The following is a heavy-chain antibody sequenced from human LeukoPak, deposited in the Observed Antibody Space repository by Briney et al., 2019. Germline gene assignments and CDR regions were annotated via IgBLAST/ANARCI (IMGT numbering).Heavy chain of an antibody. Sequence: SGPALVKPTQTLTLTCTFSGFSLSASGMCVTWIRQPPGKALEWLARIDWDDYKYYSASLKTRLTISKDTSENQVVLTMTNMDPVDTATCYCARTTTTTVAFDYWGQGILVTVSS. CDR1: GFSLSASGMC. CDR2: IDWDDYK. V-gene: IGHV2-70*11. J-gene: IGHJ4*02. D-gene: IGHD4-11*01. CDR3: ARTTTTTVAFDY.